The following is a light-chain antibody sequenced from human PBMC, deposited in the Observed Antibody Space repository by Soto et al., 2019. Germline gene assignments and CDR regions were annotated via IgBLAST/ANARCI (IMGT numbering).Light chain of an antibody. J-gene: IGKJ5*01. CDR3: QHYDTLS. CDR1: QSVRSTY. V-gene: IGKV3-20*01. Sequence: EIVLTQSPGTLSLSPGERASLSFRASQSVRSTYLAWYQQKPGQAPRLLIYGASSRATGIPDRFTGSGSGTDFTLTISRLEPEDFAVYYCQHYDTLSFGQGTRLEIK. CDR2: GAS.